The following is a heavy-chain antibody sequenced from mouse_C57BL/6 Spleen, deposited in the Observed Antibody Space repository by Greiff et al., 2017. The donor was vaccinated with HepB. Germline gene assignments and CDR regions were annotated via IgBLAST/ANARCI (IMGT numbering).Heavy chain of an antibody. CDR1: GYTFTSYG. V-gene: IGHV1-81*01. J-gene: IGHJ2*01. Sequence: VQLQQSGAELARPGASVKLSCKASGYTFTSYGISWVKQRTGQGLEWIGEIYPRSGNTYYNEKFKGKATLTADKSSSTAYMELRSLTSEDSAVYFCARLITTDFDYWGQGTTLTVSS. D-gene: IGHD2-4*01. CDR2: IYPRSGNT. CDR3: ARLITTDFDY.